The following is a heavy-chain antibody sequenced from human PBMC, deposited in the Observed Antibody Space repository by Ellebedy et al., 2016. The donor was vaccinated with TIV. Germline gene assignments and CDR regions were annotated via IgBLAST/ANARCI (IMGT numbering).Heavy chain of an antibody. CDR1: GFPFSRYS. D-gene: IGHD2-15*01. CDR2: ITSSSAYI. Sequence: GESLKISCAAAGFPFSRYSMNWVRQAPGKGLEWVAAITSSSAYIYYADSVKGRFIISRDNAKNSLYLQMNSLRAEDTAVYFCASSIHVTSTTPAADYWGQGTLVTVSS. CDR3: ASSIHVTSTTPAADY. V-gene: IGHV3-21*06. J-gene: IGHJ4*02.